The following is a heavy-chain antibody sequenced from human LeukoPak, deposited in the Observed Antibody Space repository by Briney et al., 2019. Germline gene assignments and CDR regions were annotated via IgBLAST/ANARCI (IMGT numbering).Heavy chain of an antibody. CDR2: ISYDGSNK. V-gene: IGHV3-30-3*01. D-gene: IGHD6-13*01. CDR1: GFTFSSYA. Sequence: GGSLRLSCAASGFTFSSYAMHWVRQAPGKGLEWVAVISYDGSNKYYADSVKGRFTVSRDDSKNTLYLQMNSLRAEDTAVYYCARVIAAADNIFDYWGQGTLVTVSS. J-gene: IGHJ4*02. CDR3: ARVIAAADNIFDY.